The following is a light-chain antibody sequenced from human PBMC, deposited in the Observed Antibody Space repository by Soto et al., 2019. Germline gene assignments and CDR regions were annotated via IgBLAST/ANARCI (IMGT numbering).Light chain of an antibody. CDR3: QHYDTSPT. CDR1: QSVSSRY. J-gene: IGKJ1*01. V-gene: IGKV3-20*01. Sequence: EIVLTQSPGTLSLSQGERATLSCRASQSVSSRYLAWYQHKPGQAPRLLISGASNRATGIPDRFSGSGSGTDFTLTISRLEPEDFAVYYCQHYDTSPTFGQGTKVDIK. CDR2: GAS.